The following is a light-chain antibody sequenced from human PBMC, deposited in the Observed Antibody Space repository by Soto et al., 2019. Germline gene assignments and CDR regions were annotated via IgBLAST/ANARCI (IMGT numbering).Light chain of an antibody. J-gene: IGKJ4*01. Sequence: QGTQSPSSLSAAGGGRGTMTCRASQSISSYLNWYQQKPGKAPKLLIYDASSLESGVPSRFSGSGSGTEFTLTISSLQPDDIATYNCQQYDRWHTLGGGTRVDIK. CDR2: DAS. V-gene: IGKV1-5*01. CDR3: QQYDRWHT. CDR1: QSISSY.